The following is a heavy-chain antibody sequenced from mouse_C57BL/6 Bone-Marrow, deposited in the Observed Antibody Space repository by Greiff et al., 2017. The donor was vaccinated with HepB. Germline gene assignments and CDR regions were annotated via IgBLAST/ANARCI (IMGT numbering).Heavy chain of an antibody. Sequence: EVKVVESGGGLVQPGGSLKLSCAASGFTFSDYYMYWVRQTPEKRLEWVAYISNGGGSTYYQDTVKGRFTLSRDNAKNTLYLQISRLKSEDTAMYCCARREKDVYCLLGYWGQGTLGTVSA. J-gene: IGHJ3*01. V-gene: IGHV5-12*01. CDR1: GFTFSDYY. D-gene: IGHD2-3*01. CDR2: ISNGGGST. CDR3: ARREKDVYCLLGY.